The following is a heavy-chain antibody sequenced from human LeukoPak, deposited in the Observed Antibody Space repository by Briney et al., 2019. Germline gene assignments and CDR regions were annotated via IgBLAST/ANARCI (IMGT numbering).Heavy chain of an antibody. CDR2: TYHSGSGST. CDR3: ARVVSPWGYSYGWVFDY. Sequence: SETLSLTCTVSGGSINGYYWSWIRQPPGKGLEWIGYTYHSGSGSTNYNPSLKSRVTISVDTSKNQFSLKLSSVTAADTAVYYCARVVSPWGYSYGWVFDYWGQGTLVTVSS. D-gene: IGHD5-18*01. V-gene: IGHV4-59*01. CDR1: GGSINGYY. J-gene: IGHJ4*02.